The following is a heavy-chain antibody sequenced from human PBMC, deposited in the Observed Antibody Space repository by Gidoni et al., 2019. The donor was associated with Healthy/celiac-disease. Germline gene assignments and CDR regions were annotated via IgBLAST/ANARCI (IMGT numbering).Heavy chain of an antibody. CDR3: ARFPYGSGSYYNNWFDP. D-gene: IGHD3-10*01. Sequence: QVQLQQWGAGLLTPSETLSLTCAVYGGSFSGYYWSWIRQPPGKGLEWIGEINHSGSTNDNPSLKSRVTISVDTSKNQFSLKLSSVTAADTAVYYCARFPYGSGSYYNNWFDPWGQGTLVTVSS. CDR2: INHSGST. J-gene: IGHJ5*02. CDR1: GGSFSGYY. V-gene: IGHV4-34*01.